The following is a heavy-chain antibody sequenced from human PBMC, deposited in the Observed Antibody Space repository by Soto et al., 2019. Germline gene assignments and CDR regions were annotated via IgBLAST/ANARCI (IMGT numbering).Heavy chain of an antibody. V-gene: IGHV3-15*01. J-gene: IGHJ4*02. Sequence: EVQLVESGGGLVKPGGSLRLSWAAPGFTFSNAWMNWVRQAPGKGLEWVGRIKSKPDGGTTDYAAPVKGRFTISRDDSKNTLYLQMNSLKTEDTAVYYCTTAVTVPYYFDYWGQGTLVTVSS. CDR2: IKSKPDGGTT. D-gene: IGHD4-17*01. CDR3: TTAVTVPYYFDY. CDR1: GFTFSNAW.